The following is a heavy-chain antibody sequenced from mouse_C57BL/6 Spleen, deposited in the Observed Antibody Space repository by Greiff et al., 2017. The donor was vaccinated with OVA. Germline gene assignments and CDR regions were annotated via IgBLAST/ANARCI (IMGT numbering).Heavy chain of an antibody. CDR2: INPSNGGT. Sequence: VQLQQPGTELVKPGASVKLSCKASGYTFTSYWMHWVKQRPGQGLEWIGNINPSNGGTNYNEKLKSKATLTVDKSSSTAYMQLSSLTSEDSAVYYCARAYYYGSRRYFDVWGTGTTVTVSS. V-gene: IGHV1-53*01. J-gene: IGHJ1*03. CDR1: GYTFTSYW. CDR3: ARAYYYGSRRYFDV. D-gene: IGHD1-1*01.